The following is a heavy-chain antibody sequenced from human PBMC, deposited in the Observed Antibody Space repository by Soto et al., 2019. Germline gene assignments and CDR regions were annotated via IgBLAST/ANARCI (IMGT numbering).Heavy chain of an antibody. CDR3: AWYYFAAGSSYSNLFDY. V-gene: IGHV4-31*03. J-gene: IGHJ4*02. Sequence: QVQLQESGPGLVNPSQTLSLTCTVSGGSIASVGFYCSWIRQNPEKGLEWIAYMHYSGSTYYNPSLTGRIAISLDTSRNQFSLSLNSVTAADTAVYYCAWYYFAAGSSYSNLFDYWGQGILVTVSS. CDR2: MHYSGST. CDR1: GGSIASVGFY. D-gene: IGHD3-10*01.